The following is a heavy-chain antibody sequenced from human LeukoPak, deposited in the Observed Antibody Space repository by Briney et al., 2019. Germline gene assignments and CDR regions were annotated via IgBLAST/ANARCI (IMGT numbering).Heavy chain of an antibody. CDR3: ARETPSSSWYNVLDY. CDR1: GFTFSNAW. CDR2: ISSSGSTI. Sequence: GGSLRLSCAASGFTFSNAWMNWVRQAPGKGLEWVSYISSSGSTIYYADSVKGRFTISRDNAKNSLYLQMNSLRAEDTAVYYCARETPSSSWYNVLDYWGQGTLVTVSS. J-gene: IGHJ4*02. V-gene: IGHV3-11*01. D-gene: IGHD6-13*01.